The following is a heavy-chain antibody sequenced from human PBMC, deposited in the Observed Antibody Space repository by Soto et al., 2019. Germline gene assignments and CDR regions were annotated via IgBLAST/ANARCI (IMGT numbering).Heavy chain of an antibody. CDR1: GFSLSTSGVG. J-gene: IGHJ5*02. V-gene: IGHV2-5*02. CDR2: IYWDDDK. D-gene: IGHD6-19*01. CDR3: AHRPLAVAGTEWFDP. Sequence: QITLKESGPTLVKPTQTLTLTCTFSGFSLSTSGVGVGWIRQPPEIALEWLALIYWDDDKRYSPSLKSRLTSTKDTSKNQVVLTMTIMDPVDTATYYCAHRPLAVAGTEWFDPWGPVTLVTVSS.